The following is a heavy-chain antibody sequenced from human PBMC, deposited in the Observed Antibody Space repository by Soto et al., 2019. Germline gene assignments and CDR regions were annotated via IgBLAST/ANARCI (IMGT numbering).Heavy chain of an antibody. CDR2: INPSGGST. CDR3: AKDPRVEWLRFLI. J-gene: IGHJ4*02. CDR1: GYTFTSYY. Sequence: ASVKVSCKASGYTFTSYYMHWVRQAPGQGLEWMGIINPSGGSTSYAQKFQGRVTMTRDTSTSTVYMELSSLRSEDTAVYYCAKDPRVEWLRFLIWGQGTLVTVSS. D-gene: IGHD5-12*01. V-gene: IGHV1-46*01.